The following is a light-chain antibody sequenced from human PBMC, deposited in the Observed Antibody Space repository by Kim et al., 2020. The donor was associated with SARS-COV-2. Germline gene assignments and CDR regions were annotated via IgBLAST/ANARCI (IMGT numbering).Light chain of an antibody. CDR1: NLGNRF. CDR2: QDS. V-gene: IGLV3-1*01. CDR3: QTWDSRTAV. J-gene: IGLJ2*01. Sequence: VSPGETATITCSGDNLGNRFVWWYQQKPGQSPVLVIFQDSMRPSGIPERFSGSNSGNTATLTISETQPMDEADFYCQTWDSRTAVFGGGTQLTVL.